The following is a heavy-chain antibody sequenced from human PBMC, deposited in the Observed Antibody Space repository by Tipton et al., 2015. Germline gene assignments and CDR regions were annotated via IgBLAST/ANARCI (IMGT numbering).Heavy chain of an antibody. Sequence: GLVKPSETLSLVCSVSDGSINRSDDFWAWIRQPPGKGLEWIGNIDYSGNIYYNLSLKSRVTISVDTSKNQFSLNLNSVTAADTAVYYCARHVELGPTLRWFNPWGQGTLVTVSS. D-gene: IGHD7-27*01. CDR2: IDYSGNI. CDR1: DGSINRSDDF. J-gene: IGHJ5*02. V-gene: IGHV4-39*01. CDR3: ARHVELGPTLRWFNP.